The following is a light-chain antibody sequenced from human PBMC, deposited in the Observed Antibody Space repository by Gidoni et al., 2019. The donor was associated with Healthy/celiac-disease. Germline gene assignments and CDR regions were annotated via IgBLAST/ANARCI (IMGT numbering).Light chain of an antibody. V-gene: IGKV1-5*03. CDR2: KAS. CDR3: QQYNSYWYT. J-gene: IGKJ2*01. CDR1: QSISSW. Sequence: DIQMTQSPSTLSASVGDRVTITCRASQSISSWLAWYQQTPGKAPKLLIYKASSLESGVPSRFSGSGSGTEFTLTISSLQPDDFATYYCQQYNSYWYTFGQGTKLEIK.